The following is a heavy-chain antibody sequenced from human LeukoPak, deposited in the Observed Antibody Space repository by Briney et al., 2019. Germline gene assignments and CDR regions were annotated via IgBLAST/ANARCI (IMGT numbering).Heavy chain of an antibody. V-gene: IGHV1-18*01. CDR1: GYIFTDYG. D-gene: IGHD6-13*01. CDR3: ARGDYSSSWSTRWFDP. Sequence: ASVKVSCKASGYIFTDYGITWVRQAPGQGLEWMGWISAYNGNTNYAQKFQGRFTMTTDTSTTTAYMELRSLRFDDTAVYYCARGDYSSSWSTRWFDPWGQGTLVTVSS. J-gene: IGHJ5*02. CDR2: ISAYNGNT.